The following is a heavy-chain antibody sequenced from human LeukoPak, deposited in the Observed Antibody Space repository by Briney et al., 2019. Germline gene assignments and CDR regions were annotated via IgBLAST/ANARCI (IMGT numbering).Heavy chain of an antibody. Sequence: GGSLRLSCVVSGFTFSDFHMSWLRQAPGKGLEWISYITNSGSDIEYADSVKGRFTISWDNAKKSLYLEMNTLRAEDTAVYFCARGGGLDVWGQGATVTVSS. J-gene: IGHJ6*02. CDR3: ARGGGLDV. CDR1: GFTFSDFH. CDR2: ITNSGSDI. D-gene: IGHD3-16*01. V-gene: IGHV3-11*01.